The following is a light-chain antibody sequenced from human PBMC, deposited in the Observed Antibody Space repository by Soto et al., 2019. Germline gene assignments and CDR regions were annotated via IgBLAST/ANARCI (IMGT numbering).Light chain of an antibody. CDR3: SSYTSSSTLSYV. J-gene: IGLJ1*01. V-gene: IGLV2-14*01. CDR2: DVS. Sequence: QSALTQPASVPGSPGQSITISCTGTSSDVGGYNYVSWYQQHPGKAPKLMIYDVSNRPSEVSNRFSGSKSGNTAPLTISGLQAEDEADYYCSSYTSSSTLSYVFGTGTKVTVL. CDR1: SSDVGGYNY.